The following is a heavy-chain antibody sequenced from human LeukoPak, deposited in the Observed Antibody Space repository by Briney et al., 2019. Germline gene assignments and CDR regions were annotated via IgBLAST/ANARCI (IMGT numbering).Heavy chain of an antibody. J-gene: IGHJ4*02. Sequence: GSSVKVSCKASGGTFSSYAISWVRQAPGQGLEWMGRIIPILGIANYAQKFQGRVTITADKSTSTAYMELSSLRSEDTAVYYCAVGRRDGYNLFDYWGQGTLVTVSS. V-gene: IGHV1-69*04. CDR1: GGTFSSYA. D-gene: IGHD5-24*01. CDR3: AVGRRDGYNLFDY. CDR2: IIPILGIA.